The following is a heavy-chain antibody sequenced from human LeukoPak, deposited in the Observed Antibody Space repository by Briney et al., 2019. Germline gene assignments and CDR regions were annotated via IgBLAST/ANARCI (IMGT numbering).Heavy chain of an antibody. Sequence: ASVKVSCKASGYTFTGYFMHWVRQAPGQGPEWMGWINANSGGTRYAQKFQGRVTMTRDTSISTAYMELSRLRSDDTAVYYCAREATAVAGTGDDAFGIWGQGTMVTVSS. CDR2: INANSGGT. D-gene: IGHD6-19*01. CDR3: AREATAVAGTGDDAFGI. CDR1: GYTFTGYF. V-gene: IGHV1-2*02. J-gene: IGHJ3*02.